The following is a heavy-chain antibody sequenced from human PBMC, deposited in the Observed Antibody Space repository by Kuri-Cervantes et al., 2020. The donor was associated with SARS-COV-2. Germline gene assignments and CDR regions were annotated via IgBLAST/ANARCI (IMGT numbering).Heavy chain of an antibody. Sequence: GSLRLSCAVYGGSFSGYYRGWIRQPPGKGLEWIGYIYYSGSTNYNPSLKSRVTISVDTSKNQFSLKLSSVTAADTAVYYCARGGYSSGWYAVDWGQGTLVTVSS. J-gene: IGHJ4*02. D-gene: IGHD6-19*01. CDR3: ARGGYSSGWYAVD. CDR1: GGSFSGYY. CDR2: IYYSGST. V-gene: IGHV4-59*01.